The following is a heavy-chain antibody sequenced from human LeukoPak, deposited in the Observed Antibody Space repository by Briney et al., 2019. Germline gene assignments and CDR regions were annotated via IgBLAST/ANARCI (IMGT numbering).Heavy chain of an antibody. CDR1: GFTFSSYA. CDR2: ISGSGGST. Sequence: GGSLRLSCAASGFTFSSYAMSWVRQAPGKGLEWVSAISGSGGSTYYADSVKGRFTISRDNSKNTLYLQMNSLRAEDTAVYYCAKDRAVGAERCYYFDYWGQGTLVTVSS. V-gene: IGHV3-23*01. D-gene: IGHD1-26*01. J-gene: IGHJ4*02. CDR3: AKDRAVGAERCYYFDY.